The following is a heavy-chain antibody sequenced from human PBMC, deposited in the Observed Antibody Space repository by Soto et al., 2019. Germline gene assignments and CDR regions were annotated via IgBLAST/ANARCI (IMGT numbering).Heavy chain of an antibody. V-gene: IGHV4-59*12. CDR1: GGSISSYY. J-gene: IGHJ4*02. CDR3: STTKSFVSGTSWKRYFDN. CDR2: IYYSGST. D-gene: IGHD3-10*01. Sequence: TSETLSLTCTVSGGSISSYYWSWIRQPPGKGLEWIGYIYYSGSTNYNPSLKGRFTISRDNSKNTLYLQLNNLRPEDTAFYYCSTTKSFVSGTSWKRYFDNWGQGTLVTVSS.